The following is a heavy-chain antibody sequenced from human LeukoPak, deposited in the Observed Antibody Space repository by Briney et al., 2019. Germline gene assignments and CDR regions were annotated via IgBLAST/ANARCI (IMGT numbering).Heavy chain of an antibody. D-gene: IGHD6-19*01. CDR2: ISGSGVSA. CDR3: AKRRSGSSGWFPFDS. CDR1: GFTFGAYV. Sequence: GGSLRLSCVASGFTFGAYVMAWVRQAPGKGLEGVSGISGSGVSAYYGDSVKGRFTISRDNPKNTVYLQMDSLRAEDTAVYYCAKRRSGSSGWFPFDSWGQGTLVTVSS. J-gene: IGHJ4*02. V-gene: IGHV3-23*01.